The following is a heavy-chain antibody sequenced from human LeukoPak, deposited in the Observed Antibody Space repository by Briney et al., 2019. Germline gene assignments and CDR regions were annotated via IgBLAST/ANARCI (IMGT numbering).Heavy chain of an antibody. CDR1: GASINSDTYY. J-gene: IGHJ4*02. CDR3: ARYQTGTMFAV. Sequence: PSETLSLTCTVSGASINSDTYYWGWIRQPPGKGLEWIGTHSHSGSAYYNPSLRSRITMSLDTSENQLSLKLYSVTAADAAIYYCARYQTGTMFAVWGQGTLVTISS. CDR2: HSHSGSA. V-gene: IGHV4-39*07. D-gene: IGHD1/OR15-1a*01.